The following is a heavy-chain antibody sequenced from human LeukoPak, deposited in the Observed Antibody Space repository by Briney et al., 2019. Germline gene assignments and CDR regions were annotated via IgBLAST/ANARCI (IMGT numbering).Heavy chain of an antibody. Sequence: GSLRLSCAASGLTFNNYWMSWVHQAPGKGLEWVANIKQDGTEKNYVDSVKGRFTISRDNTRNSLYLQMKSLRADDAAVYYCARQRWIQLWYFDYWGQGALVTVSS. CDR2: IKQDGTEK. CDR1: GLTFNNYW. D-gene: IGHD5-18*01. V-gene: IGHV3-7*05. CDR3: ARQRWIQLWYFDY. J-gene: IGHJ4*02.